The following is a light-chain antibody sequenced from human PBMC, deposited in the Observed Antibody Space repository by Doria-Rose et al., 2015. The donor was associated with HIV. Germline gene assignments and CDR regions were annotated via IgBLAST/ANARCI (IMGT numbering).Light chain of an antibody. Sequence: EIVLTQSPGTLSLSPGERATLSCRASQSFSSTYLAWYQQKPGQAPSLLIYDGSSDPTGILDRCSASGSGTDFTLTINRLAPEDFALYYCHQYGTWWTFGQGTKVEI. V-gene: IGKV3-20*01. CDR3: HQYGTWWT. CDR1: QSFSSTY. CDR2: DGS. J-gene: IGKJ1*01.